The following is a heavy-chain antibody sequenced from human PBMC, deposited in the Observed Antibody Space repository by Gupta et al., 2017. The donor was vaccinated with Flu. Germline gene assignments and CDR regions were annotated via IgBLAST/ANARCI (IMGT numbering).Heavy chain of an antibody. Sequence: EVQLVGLGGGLVQPGGPLRLSFAASGFTFTDHAVSWVRQAPGKGLEWVSFISSSGVPYYTDSVKGRFTISRDNAKDSVYLQMDSLSAEDTAFYYCARGHCDSWGQGTLVTVSS. V-gene: IGHV3-48*03. J-gene: IGHJ4*02. CDR2: ISSSGVP. CDR3: ARGHCDS. CDR1: GFTFTDHA.